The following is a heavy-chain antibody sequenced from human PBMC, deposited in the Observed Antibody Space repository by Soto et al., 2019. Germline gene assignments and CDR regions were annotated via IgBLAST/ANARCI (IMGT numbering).Heavy chain of an antibody. J-gene: IGHJ6*02. CDR2: IKQDGSEK. V-gene: IGHV3-7*01. CDR3: VRENYYYVMDV. Sequence: PGGSLRLSCAASGFTFSSYWMSWVRQAPGKGLEWVANIKQDGSEKYYVDSVKGRFTISRDNAKNTLYLQMNSLRVEDTAMYYCVRENYYYVMDVWGQGTVVTVSS. CDR1: GFTFSSYW.